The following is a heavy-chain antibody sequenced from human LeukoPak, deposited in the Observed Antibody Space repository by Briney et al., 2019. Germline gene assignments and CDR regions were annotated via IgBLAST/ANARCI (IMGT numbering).Heavy chain of an antibody. CDR2: IYTSGST. V-gene: IGHV4-61*02. J-gene: IGHJ5*02. CDR1: GGSISSGSYY. Sequence: PSETLSLTCTVSGGSISSGSYYWSWIRQPAGKGLEWIGRIYTSGSTNYNPSLKSRVTISVDTSKNQFSLKLSSVTAADTAVYYCARDVTGFDPWGQGTLVTVSS. D-gene: IGHD2-21*02. CDR3: ARDVTGFDP.